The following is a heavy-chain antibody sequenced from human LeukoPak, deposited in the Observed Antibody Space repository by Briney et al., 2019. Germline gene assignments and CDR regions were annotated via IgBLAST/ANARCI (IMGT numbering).Heavy chain of an antibody. Sequence: GGSLRLSCAASGFTFSSYSMNWVRQAPGKGLEWVSYISSSSSTTYYADSVKGRFTISRDNAKNSLYLQMNSLRAEDTAVYYCARANRHYYDGSDYFDYWGQGTLVTVSS. CDR2: ISSSSSTT. J-gene: IGHJ4*02. V-gene: IGHV3-48*04. CDR1: GFTFSSYS. CDR3: ARANRHYYDGSDYFDY. D-gene: IGHD3-22*01.